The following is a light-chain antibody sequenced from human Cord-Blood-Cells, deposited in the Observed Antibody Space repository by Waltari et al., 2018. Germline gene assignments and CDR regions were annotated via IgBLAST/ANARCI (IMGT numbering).Light chain of an antibody. V-gene: IGKV3-15*01. J-gene: IGKJ3*01. Sequence: EIVMTQSPATLSVSPGERATLSCRASQSVGSNLAWYQQKPGQAPRLLIYGASTRATVIPARFSGSGSGTEFTLTISSLQSEDFAVYYCQQYNNWPPTFDPGTKVDIK. CDR3: QQYNNWPPT. CDR2: GAS. CDR1: QSVGSN.